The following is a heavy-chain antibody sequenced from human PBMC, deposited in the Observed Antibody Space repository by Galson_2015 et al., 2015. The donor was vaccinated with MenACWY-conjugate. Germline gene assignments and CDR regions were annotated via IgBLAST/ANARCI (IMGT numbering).Heavy chain of an antibody. J-gene: IGHJ5*02. Sequence: SLRLSCAASGFMFSSYSMNWVRQAPGKGLEWVSAIGSSSRSIYYADSVKGRFTISRDNAKNSLYLQMNGLRAEDTAVYYCARTGAGDDIWSPDPWGQGTLVTVSS. CDR1: GFMFSSYS. D-gene: IGHD3-3*01. V-gene: IGHV3-21*01. CDR2: IGSSSRSI. CDR3: ARTGAGDDIWSPDP.